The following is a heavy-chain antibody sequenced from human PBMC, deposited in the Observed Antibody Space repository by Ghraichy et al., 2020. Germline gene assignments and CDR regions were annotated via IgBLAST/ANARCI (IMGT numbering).Heavy chain of an antibody. D-gene: IGHD5-12*01. V-gene: IGHV3-21*01. CDR2: ISSSSSYI. CDR3: ARDPNSGYSKFDY. Sequence: GGSLRLSCAASGFTFSSYSMNWVRQAPGKGLEWVSSISSSSSYIYYADSVKGRFTISRDNAKNSLYLQMNSLRAEDTAVYYCARDPNSGYSKFDYWGQGTLVTVSS. J-gene: IGHJ4*02. CDR1: GFTFSSYS.